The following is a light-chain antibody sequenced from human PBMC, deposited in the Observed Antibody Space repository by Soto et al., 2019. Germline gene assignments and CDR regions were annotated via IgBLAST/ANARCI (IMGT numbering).Light chain of an antibody. Sequence: QSALTQPASVSGSPGQSITISCIGTSSDVGSYNLVSWYQQHPGKAPKVLIYEVSERPSGVSNRFSGSKSSNTASLTISGLQAEDEDEYYCCSYAGSRTHVLFGGGTKLTVL. CDR2: EVS. CDR1: SSDVGSYNL. V-gene: IGLV2-23*02. J-gene: IGLJ2*01. CDR3: CSYAGSRTHVL.